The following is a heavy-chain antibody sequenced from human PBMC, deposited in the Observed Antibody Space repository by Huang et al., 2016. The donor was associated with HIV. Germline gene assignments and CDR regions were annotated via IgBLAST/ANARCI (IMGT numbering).Heavy chain of an antibody. V-gene: IGHV1-58*01. Sequence: QMQLVQSGPEVKKPGTSVKVSCKASGFTFTSSAVQWVRQARGQRLEWRGWIVVGSGNTNYAQKFQERGTITRDMSTSTAYMELSSLRSEDTAVYYCAAYTSGPAGYYYYYDMDVWGQGTTVTVSS. J-gene: IGHJ6*02. D-gene: IGHD6-19*01. CDR2: IVVGSGNT. CDR1: GFTFTSSA. CDR3: AAYTSGPAGYYYYYDMDV.